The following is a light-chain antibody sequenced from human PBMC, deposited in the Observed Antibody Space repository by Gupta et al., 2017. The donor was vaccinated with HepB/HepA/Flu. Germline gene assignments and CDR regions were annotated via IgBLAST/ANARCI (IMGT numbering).Light chain of an antibody. CDR3: QVWDSSRDHAV. Sequence: VLPQPPSVSVAPGEPARSTCGGNNIGSKSVHWYQQKPGQAPVLVVYDDRNRPSETPERFSGSNSENTATMTISRVEAVDEADYYCQVWDSSRDHAVFGGGTQLTVL. CDR1: NIGSKS. J-gene: IGLJ7*01. CDR2: DDR. V-gene: IGLV3-21*02.